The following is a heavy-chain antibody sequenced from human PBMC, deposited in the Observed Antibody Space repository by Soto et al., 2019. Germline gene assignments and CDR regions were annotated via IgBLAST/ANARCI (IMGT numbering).Heavy chain of an antibody. CDR2: ILVGGSP. CDR1: VFICISYD. Sequence: PGWSLRLSCASSVFICISYDMSWVRQAPGKGLEWVSTILVGGSPHYEDSVKGRFTISRDGSRNTVYLQMNSLTAGDTAVYYCAKATATGGGAFDICGQGTTVTVSS. J-gene: IGHJ3*02. V-gene: IGHV3-23*01. D-gene: IGHD2-8*02. CDR3: AKATATGGGAFDI.